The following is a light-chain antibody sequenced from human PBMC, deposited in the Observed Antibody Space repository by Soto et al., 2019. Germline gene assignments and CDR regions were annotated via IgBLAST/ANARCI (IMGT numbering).Light chain of an antibody. Sequence: DIQMTQSPSSLSASVGDRVTISCRASQSINAYLTLYQQKPGEAPRLLIYGASSLQSGVPSRFSGSGSGTDFTLTISSLQPEDFALYYCQQSYSIPFPFGHGTKVDI. CDR1: QSINAY. V-gene: IGKV1-39*01. J-gene: IGKJ2*01. CDR3: QQSYSIPFP. CDR2: GAS.